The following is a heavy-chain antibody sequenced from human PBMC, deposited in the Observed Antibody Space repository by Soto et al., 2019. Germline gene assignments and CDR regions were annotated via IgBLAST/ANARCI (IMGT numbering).Heavy chain of an antibody. CDR3: ASDDY. Sequence: QVQLVQSGAEVKKPGASVKVSCKASGYTFTDYYLHWVRQAPGHGLEWMGWINPNTGDTHSAQKLQGRVTMTGDTSIITAYMELSRLRSDDTAVYYCASDDYWGQGTLVTVSS. CDR2: INPNTGDT. CDR1: GYTFTDYY. V-gene: IGHV1-2*02. J-gene: IGHJ4*02.